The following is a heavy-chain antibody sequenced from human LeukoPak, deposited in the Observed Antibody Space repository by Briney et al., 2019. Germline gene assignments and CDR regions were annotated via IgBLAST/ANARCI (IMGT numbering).Heavy chain of an antibody. J-gene: IGHJ4*02. CDR1: GGSFSGYY. CDR2: INHSGST. Sequence: PSETLSLTCAVYGGSFSGYYWSWIRQPPGKGLEWIGEINHSGSTNYNPSLKSRVTISVDTSKNQFSLKLSSVTAADTAVYYCAGGRRDGYNFVGFGYWGQGTLVTVSS. D-gene: IGHD5-24*01. V-gene: IGHV4-34*01. CDR3: AGGRRDGYNFVGFGY.